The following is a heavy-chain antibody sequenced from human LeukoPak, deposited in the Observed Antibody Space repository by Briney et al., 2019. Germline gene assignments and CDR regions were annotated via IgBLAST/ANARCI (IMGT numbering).Heavy chain of an antibody. CDR1: GDPNKRSSYY. D-gene: IGHD3-10*01. J-gene: IGHJ4*02. V-gene: IGHV4-39*01. CDR2: IYYSGST. Sequence: SDTLSLTCTVSGDPNKRSSYYWGWIRQPPAKGLERIGTIYYSGSTYYNLSLKSLVTISVDTSRNQFSLNLSSVTAADTAVYYCARHSRSVDYGSGSYNWDYWGQGTLVTVSS. CDR3: ARHSRSVDYGSGSYNWDY.